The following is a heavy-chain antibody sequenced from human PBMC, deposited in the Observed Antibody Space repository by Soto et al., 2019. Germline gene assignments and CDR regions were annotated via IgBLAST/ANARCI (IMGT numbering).Heavy chain of an antibody. Sequence: QVQLVESGGGVVQPGRSLGLSCAASGFPFSIYGIHWVRQAPGKGLEWVAVISYDGSSKYYADSVKGRFTISRDNSKNMVYLQMNSLRAEDTAVYYCANDAPNPPRYYYTLDVWGQGTTVTVSS. J-gene: IGHJ6*02. V-gene: IGHV3-30*18. CDR2: ISYDGSSK. CDR1: GFPFSIYG. CDR3: ANDAPNPPRYYYTLDV.